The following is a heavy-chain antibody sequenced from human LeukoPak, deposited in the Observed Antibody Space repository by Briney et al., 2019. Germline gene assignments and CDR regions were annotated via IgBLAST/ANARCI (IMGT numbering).Heavy chain of an antibody. J-gene: IGHJ1*01. D-gene: IGHD2-15*01. CDR2: ISGDGSST. CDR1: GFTFDDFA. CDR3: AKEQAYCSGGSCYSSILLHFQH. V-gene: IGHV3-43*02. Sequence: GGSLRLSCAASGFTFDDFAMHWVRQAPGKGLEWVSLISGDGSSTYYAGSVKGRFTISRDNSKNSLYLQINSLRIEDTALYYCAKEQAYCSGGSCYSSILLHFQHWGQGTLVTVSS.